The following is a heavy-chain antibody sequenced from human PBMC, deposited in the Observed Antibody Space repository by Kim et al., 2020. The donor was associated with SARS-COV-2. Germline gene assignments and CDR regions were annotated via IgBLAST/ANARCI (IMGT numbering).Heavy chain of an antibody. CDR2: ISYDGSNK. Sequence: GGSLRLSCAASGFTFSSYGMHWVRQAPGKGLEWVAVISYDGSNKYYADSVKGRFTISRDNSKNTLYLQMNSLRAEDTAVYYCAVDADYYDSSGSHLGNYWGQGTLVTVSS. V-gene: IGHV3-30*03. CDR3: AVDADYYDSSGSHLGNY. CDR1: GFTFSSYG. D-gene: IGHD3-22*01. J-gene: IGHJ4*02.